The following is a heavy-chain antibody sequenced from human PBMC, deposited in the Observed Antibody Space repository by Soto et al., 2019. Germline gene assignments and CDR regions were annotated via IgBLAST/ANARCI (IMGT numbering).Heavy chain of an antibody. CDR1: GFTFNNYG. D-gene: IGHD6-13*01. Sequence: QVQLVESGGGVVQPGRSLRLSCAASGFTFNNYGMHWVRQAPGKGLEWLAVIWNDGINNYYANSVKGRFTISRDNSKNTLYLQMNSLRAEDTAVYYCARRQIPPPTRGAANARGGMDVWGQGTTVTVSS. J-gene: IGHJ6*02. CDR2: IWNDGINN. CDR3: ARRQIPPPTRGAANARGGMDV. V-gene: IGHV3-33*01.